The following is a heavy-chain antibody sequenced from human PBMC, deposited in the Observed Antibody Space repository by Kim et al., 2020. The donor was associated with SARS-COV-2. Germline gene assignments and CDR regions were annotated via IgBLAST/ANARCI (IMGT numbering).Heavy chain of an antibody. CDR2: ISYDGSNK. CDR1: GFTFSNYA. V-gene: IGHV3-30-3*01. Sequence: GGSLRLSCAASGFTFSNYAIHWVRQAPGKGLEWVAVISYDGSNKYYADSVKGRFTISRDNSKNTLYLQMNSLRAEDTAMYYCARDKSRVAAAGQRRAMDVWGKGTTVTVSS. D-gene: IGHD6-13*01. J-gene: IGHJ6*03. CDR3: ARDKSRVAAAGQRRAMDV.